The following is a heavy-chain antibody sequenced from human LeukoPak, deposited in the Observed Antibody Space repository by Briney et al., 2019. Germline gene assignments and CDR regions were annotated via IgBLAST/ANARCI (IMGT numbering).Heavy chain of an antibody. CDR1: GGSISSGSYY. CDR3: AREGGDAFDI. J-gene: IGHJ3*02. Sequence: SQTLSLTCTVSGGSISSGSYYWSWIRQPAGKGLEWIGRIYTSGSTNYNPSLKSRVTRSVDTSKNQFSLKLSSVTAADTAVYYCAREGGDAFDIWGQGTMVTVSS. V-gene: IGHV4-61*02. CDR2: IYTSGST.